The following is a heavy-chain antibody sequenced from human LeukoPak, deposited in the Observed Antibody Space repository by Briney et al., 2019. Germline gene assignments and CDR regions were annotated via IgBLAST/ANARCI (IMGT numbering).Heavy chain of an antibody. J-gene: IGHJ4*02. Sequence: GASVKVFCKASGYTFPRLLIDLGGTAPGPGAWGMGNIKPKGGSTNYGQKFQGRVTMTRDTSTSTVYMELSSLRSEDTAVYYCARDSYYEFWSGYNTLTFDYWGQGTLVTVSS. D-gene: IGHD3-3*01. V-gene: IGHV1-46*01. CDR1: GYTFPRLL. CDR2: KPKGGST. CDR3: ARDSYYEFWSGYNTLTFDY.